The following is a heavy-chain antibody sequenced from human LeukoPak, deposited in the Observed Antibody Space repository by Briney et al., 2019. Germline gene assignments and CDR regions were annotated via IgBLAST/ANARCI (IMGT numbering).Heavy chain of an antibody. Sequence: PSETLSLTCAVYGGSFSGNYWTLIRQPPGRGLEWIGESSPTGDITGYSPSLKGRATISVDSSKNQFSLKLTSVTAADTGVYYCARVPDFIARPCDSWGPGTLVTVSS. D-gene: IGHD2-21*01. CDR3: ARVPDFIARPCDS. CDR1: GGSFSGNY. J-gene: IGHJ4*02. V-gene: IGHV4-34*01. CDR2: SSPTGDIT.